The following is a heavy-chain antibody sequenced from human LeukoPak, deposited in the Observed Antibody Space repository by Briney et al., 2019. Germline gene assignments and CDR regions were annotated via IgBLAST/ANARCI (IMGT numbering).Heavy chain of an antibody. CDR1: GFTFSSYS. Sequence: PGGSLRLSCVASGFTFSSYSMNWVRQAPGKGLEWVSCISSTSRYIYYADSVKGRFTISRDNAKNSVYLQMNSLRAEDTAVYYCARGFSYWGQGALVTVSS. J-gene: IGHJ4*02. CDR2: ISSTSRYI. CDR3: ARGFSY. V-gene: IGHV3-21*01.